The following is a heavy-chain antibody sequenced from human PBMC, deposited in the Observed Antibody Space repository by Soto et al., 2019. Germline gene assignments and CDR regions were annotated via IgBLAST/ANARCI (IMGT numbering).Heavy chain of an antibody. V-gene: IGHV1-69*12. CDR3: SRGWPLDE. J-gene: IGHJ4*02. CDR2: IIPTFGTA. CDR1: GGTFTTCA. Sequence: QVQLVQSGAELRKPGSSVTVSCKASGGTFTTCAISWVRQAPGQGLEWMGGIIPTFGTANYAQKFQGRVTITADESTSTAYMELSSLTSEDTAVYYCSRGWPLDEWGQGALVTVSS.